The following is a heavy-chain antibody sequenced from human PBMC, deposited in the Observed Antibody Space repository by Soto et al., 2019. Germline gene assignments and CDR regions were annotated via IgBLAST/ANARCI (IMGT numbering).Heavy chain of an antibody. J-gene: IGHJ4*02. Sequence: ASVKVSCKASGYTFTSYGISWVRQAPGQGLEWMGWISAYNGNTNYAQKLQGRVTMTTDTSTSTAYMELRSLRSDDTAVYYCARDTDELDCSSTSCSHFDYWGQGTLVTVSS. V-gene: IGHV1-18*01. CDR3: ARDTDELDCSSTSCSHFDY. CDR2: ISAYNGNT. D-gene: IGHD2-2*01. CDR1: GYTFTSYG.